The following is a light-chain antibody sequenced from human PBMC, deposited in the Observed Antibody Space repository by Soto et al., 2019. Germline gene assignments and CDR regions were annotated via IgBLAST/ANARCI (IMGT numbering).Light chain of an antibody. Sequence: EIEMTQSPTLLSLAPAEGGTXSCRASQSLSTNLAWYQQRPGQSPRLLISGASMRASGVPVRFIGSGSGTDFTLTITRLEPEDFAVYYCQQYGGSPITFGLGTRLEI. J-gene: IGKJ5*01. V-gene: IGKV3-20*01. CDR1: QSLSTN. CDR3: QQYGGSPIT. CDR2: GAS.